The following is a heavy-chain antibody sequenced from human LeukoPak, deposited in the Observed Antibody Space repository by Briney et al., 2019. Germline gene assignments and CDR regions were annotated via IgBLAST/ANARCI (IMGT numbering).Heavy chain of an antibody. Sequence: GGSLRLSCAASGFTFSSYAMSWVRQAPGKGLEWVSDISGSGGSTYYADSVKGRFTISRDDARNSVYLQMNSLRAEATAVYYCARVRGYNFVRDFEYWGQGALVTVSS. V-gene: IGHV3-23*01. D-gene: IGHD3-10*02. CDR1: GFTFSSYA. CDR2: ISGSGGST. CDR3: ARVRGYNFVRDFEY. J-gene: IGHJ4*02.